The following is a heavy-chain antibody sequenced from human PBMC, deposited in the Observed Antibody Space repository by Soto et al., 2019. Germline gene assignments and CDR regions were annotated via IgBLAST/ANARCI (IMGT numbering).Heavy chain of an antibody. CDR2: IYWDDDK. D-gene: IGHD6-13*01. CDR3: AHRRLIGGETPGIAAAPPLFDY. CDR1: GFSLSTSGVG. J-gene: IGHJ4*02. Sequence: QITLKESGPTLVKPTQTLTLTCTFSGFSLSTSGVGVGWIRQPPGKALEWLALIYWDDDKRYSPSLKSRLTITKDTSKNQVVLTMTNMDPVDTATYYCAHRRLIGGETPGIAAAPPLFDYWGQGTLVTVSS. V-gene: IGHV2-5*02.